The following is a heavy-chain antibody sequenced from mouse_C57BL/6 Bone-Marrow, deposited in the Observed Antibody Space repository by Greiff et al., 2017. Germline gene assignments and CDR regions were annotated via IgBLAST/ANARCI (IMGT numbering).Heavy chain of an antibody. CDR3: ARSNYDYGGGSMDY. Sequence: VQLQQSGAELVKPGASVKLSCKASGYTFTSYWMHWVKQRPGQGLEWIGMIHPNSGSTNYNEKFKSKATLTVDKSSSTADMQLSILTSEDSAVYYCARSNYDYGGGSMDYWGQVTSVTVSS. CDR1: GYTFTSYW. V-gene: IGHV1-64*01. CDR2: IHPNSGST. D-gene: IGHD2-4*01. J-gene: IGHJ4*01.